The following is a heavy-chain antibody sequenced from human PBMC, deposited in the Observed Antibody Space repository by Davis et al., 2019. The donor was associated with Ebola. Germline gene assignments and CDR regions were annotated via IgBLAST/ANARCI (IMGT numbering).Heavy chain of an antibody. J-gene: IGHJ5*02. V-gene: IGHV3-7*03. CDR3: AKEDWWRFDP. D-gene: IGHD2-8*02. Sequence: GESLKISCAGSQFNFTGAWMNWVRQAPGKGLEWVASTNPDASEKYYVDSVKGRFTISRDNAQNSLYLQMNSLRAEDTAMYYCAKEDWWRFDPWGQGTLVTVSS. CDR2: TNPDASEK. CDR1: QFNFTGAW.